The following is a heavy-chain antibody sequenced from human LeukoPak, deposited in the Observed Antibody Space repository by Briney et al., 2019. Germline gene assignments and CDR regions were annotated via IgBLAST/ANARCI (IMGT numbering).Heavy chain of an antibody. CDR1: GGSISSGGYY. CDR3: ARVLEVAGAIDY. CDR2: IYYSGST. D-gene: IGHD6-19*01. J-gene: IGHJ4*02. Sequence: SQTLSLTCTVSGGSISSGGYYWSWIRQHPGKGLEWIGYIYYSGSTYYNPSLKSRVTISVDTSKNQFSLKLSSVTAADTAVYYRARVLEVAGAIDYRGQGTLVTVSS. V-gene: IGHV4-31*03.